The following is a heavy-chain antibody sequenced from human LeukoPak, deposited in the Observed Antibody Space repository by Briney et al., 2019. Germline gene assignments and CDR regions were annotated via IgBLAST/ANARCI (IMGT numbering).Heavy chain of an antibody. Sequence: ASVKVSCKVSGYTFTDYYIHWVQQAPGKGLEWMGLVDPEDGETIYAEKFQGRVTITADTSTDTAYMELSSLRSEDTAVYYCEMSPRVVPAAMRDFDYWGQGTLVTVSS. CDR1: GYTFTDYY. V-gene: IGHV1-69-2*01. CDR3: EMSPRVVPAAMRDFDY. CDR2: VDPEDGET. D-gene: IGHD2-2*01. J-gene: IGHJ4*02.